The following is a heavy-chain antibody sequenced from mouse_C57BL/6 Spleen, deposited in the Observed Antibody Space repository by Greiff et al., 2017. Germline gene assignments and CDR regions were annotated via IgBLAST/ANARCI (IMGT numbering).Heavy chain of an antibody. Sequence: EVMLVESGGGLVKPGGSLKLSCAASGFTFSDYGMHWVRQAPEKGLEWVANISRGSSTIYYADTVKGRFTISRDNANNTLFLQMTSLRSEDTAMYYCARGWPITTVIATDYFDYWGQGTTLTVSS. V-gene: IGHV5-17*01. CDR2: ISRGSSTI. CDR3: ARGWPITTVIATDYFDY. J-gene: IGHJ2*01. CDR1: GFTFSDYG. D-gene: IGHD1-1*01.